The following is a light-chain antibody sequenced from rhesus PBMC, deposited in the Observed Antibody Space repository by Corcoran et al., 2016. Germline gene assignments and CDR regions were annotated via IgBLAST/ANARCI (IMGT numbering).Light chain of an antibody. J-gene: IGKJ1*01. CDR2: EGS. V-gene: IGKV2-104*02. CDR3: MQALEFPWT. Sequence: DIVMTQTPLSLPVTPGEPASISCRSSQSLLDSEDGNTYLDWYLQKPGQSLQLLSYEGSNRASGVPERFIGSGSDTDFTLKISRVEAEDVGVYYCMQALEFPWTFGQGTKVEIK. CDR1: QSLLDSEDGNTY.